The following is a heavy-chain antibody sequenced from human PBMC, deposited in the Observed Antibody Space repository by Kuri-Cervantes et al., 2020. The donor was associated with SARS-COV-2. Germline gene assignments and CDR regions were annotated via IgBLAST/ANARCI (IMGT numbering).Heavy chain of an antibody. CDR2: ISHDGKNK. Sequence: GGSLRLSCAASGFNFSRTDMLWVRQAPGKGLEWVAVISHDGKNKKCIASGKGRFTISRDNSQNTLYLHMKSLRSEDTAMYYCAKDRVGVQDFWGQGTLVTVSS. CDR3: AKDRVGVQDF. CDR1: GFNFSRTD. D-gene: IGHD2-21*01. V-gene: IGHV3-30*18. J-gene: IGHJ4*02.